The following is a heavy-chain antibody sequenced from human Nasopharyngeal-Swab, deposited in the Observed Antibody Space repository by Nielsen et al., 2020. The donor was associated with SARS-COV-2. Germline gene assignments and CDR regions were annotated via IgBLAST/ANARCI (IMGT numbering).Heavy chain of an antibody. CDR3: ATPWELSAY. CDR2: IYYSGST. D-gene: IGHD1-26*01. V-gene: IGHV4-39*01. J-gene: IGHJ4*02. Sequence: WIPQPPGKGLEWIGSIYYSGSTYYNPALKSRVTISVDRSKNQFSLKLSSVTAADTAVYYCATPWELSAYWGQGTLVTVSS.